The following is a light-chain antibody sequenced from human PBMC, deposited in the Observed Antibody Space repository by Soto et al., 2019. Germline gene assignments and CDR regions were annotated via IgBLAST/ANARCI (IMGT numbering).Light chain of an antibody. CDR1: SSNIGSNT. Sequence: QSALTQPPSASGTPGQRVTISCSGSSSNIGSNTVNWYQQLPGTAPKLLIYSNNQRPSWVPDRFSGSKSGTSASLAISGLQSEDEADYYCAAWDDSLNGVVFGGGTKLTVL. CDR3: AAWDDSLNGVV. V-gene: IGLV1-44*01. J-gene: IGLJ2*01. CDR2: SNN.